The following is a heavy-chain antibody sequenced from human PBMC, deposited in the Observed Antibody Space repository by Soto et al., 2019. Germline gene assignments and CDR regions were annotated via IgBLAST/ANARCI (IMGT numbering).Heavy chain of an antibody. J-gene: IGHJ4*02. D-gene: IGHD3-10*02. CDR2: ITSSSSTI. CDR1: GLSFSDYY. CDR3: ATVFRSSNFNY. Sequence: QVELVESGGGLVKPGGSLRLSCAASGLSFSDYYMSWIRQAPGKGLEWIAYITSSSSTIYYADSVKGRFTISRNDAKNSLYLQLHSLRAEDTAVYYCATVFRSSNFNYWGQGTLVTVSS. V-gene: IGHV3-11*01.